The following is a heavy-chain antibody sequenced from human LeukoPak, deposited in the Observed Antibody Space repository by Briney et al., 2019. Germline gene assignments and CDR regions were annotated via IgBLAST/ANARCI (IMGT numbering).Heavy chain of an antibody. Sequence: TGGSLRLSCAASGFIFSNYAMSWVRQAPGKGLQWVSAFSGSGGSTYYADSVKGRFTISRDNSKNTLFLRMNSLRAEDTAIYYCAKDGYSSSRYALLNYFDYWGQGTLVTVSS. D-gene: IGHD6-13*01. J-gene: IGHJ4*02. CDR2: FSGSGGST. V-gene: IGHV3-23*01. CDR3: AKDGYSSSRYALLNYFDY. CDR1: GFIFSNYA.